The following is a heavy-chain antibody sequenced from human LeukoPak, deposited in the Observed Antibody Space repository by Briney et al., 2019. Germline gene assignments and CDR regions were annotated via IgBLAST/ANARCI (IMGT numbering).Heavy chain of an antibody. J-gene: IGHJ4*02. Sequence: PGGSLRLSCVASGFTFSAYAMNWVRLAPRKGLEWVSTFKTNSGQVYYAESVRGRFTISRDNSKNTVYLQMSSLRAEDTALYYCARSIPDYTRFDYWGQGALVTVSP. D-gene: IGHD2-2*02. CDR1: GFTFSAYA. V-gene: IGHV3-23*01. CDR3: ARSIPDYTRFDY. CDR2: FKTNSGQV.